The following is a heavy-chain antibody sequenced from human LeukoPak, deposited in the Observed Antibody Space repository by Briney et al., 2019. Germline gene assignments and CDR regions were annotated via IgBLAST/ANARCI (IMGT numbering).Heavy chain of an antibody. CDR1: GFTFSSYA. CDR2: ISYDGSNK. CDR3: ASSKLLYSWFDP. D-gene: IGHD2-2*02. Sequence: GSLRLSCAASGFTFSSYAMHWVRQAPGKGLEWVAVISYDGSNKYYADSVKGRFTISRDNSKNTLYLQMNSLRAEDTAVYYCASSKLLYSWFDPWGQGTLVTVSS. J-gene: IGHJ5*02. V-gene: IGHV3-30-3*01.